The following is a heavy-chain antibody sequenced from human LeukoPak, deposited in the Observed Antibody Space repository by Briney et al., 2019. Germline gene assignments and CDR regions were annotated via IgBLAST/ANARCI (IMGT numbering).Heavy chain of an antibody. V-gene: IGHV1-18*01. CDR3: ARDNDKVVDH. Sequence: ASVKVSCKASGGTFSSYAISWVRQAPGQGLEWMGWITAYNGNRLYAQRFQGRITLTADTSTSTSYMELRSLEYDDTAIYYCARDNDKVVDHWGQGTLVTVSS. D-gene: IGHD1-1*01. CDR1: GGTFSSYA. J-gene: IGHJ4*01. CDR2: ITAYNGNR.